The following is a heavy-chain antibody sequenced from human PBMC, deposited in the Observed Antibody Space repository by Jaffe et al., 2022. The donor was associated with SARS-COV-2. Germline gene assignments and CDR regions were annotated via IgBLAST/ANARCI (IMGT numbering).Heavy chain of an antibody. CDR1: GFTFSSYS. CDR2: ISSSSSYI. Sequence: EVQLVESGGGLVKPGGSLRLSCAASGFTFSSYSMNWVRQAPGKGLEWVSSISSSSSYIYYADSVKGRFTISRDNAKNSLYLQMNSLRAEDTAVYYCASVVGATPRRHFDYWGQGTLVTVSS. D-gene: IGHD1-26*01. J-gene: IGHJ4*02. V-gene: IGHV3-21*01. CDR3: ASVVGATPRRHFDY.